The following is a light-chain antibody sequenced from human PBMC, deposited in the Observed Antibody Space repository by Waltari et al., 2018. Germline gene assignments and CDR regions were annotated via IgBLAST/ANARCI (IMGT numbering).Light chain of an antibody. CDR3: CSYTRFATGV. CDR2: EVT. Sequence: QSALTQPASVSGSLGQSITTACTGTSGDVDGYNQVPWYQQHPGKAPNLMFCEVTYRPSGISNRFSGSKSGNTASLTISGLQAEDEADYYCCSYTRFATGVFGGGTKLTVL. J-gene: IGLJ3*02. CDR1: SGDVDGYNQ. V-gene: IGLV2-14*01.